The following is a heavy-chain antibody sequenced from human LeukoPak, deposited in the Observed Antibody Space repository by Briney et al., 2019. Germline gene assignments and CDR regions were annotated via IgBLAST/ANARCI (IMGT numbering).Heavy chain of an antibody. CDR3: ARLWGGVTTFDY. D-gene: IGHD3-16*01. V-gene: IGHV3-53*01. Sequence: GGSLRLSCAASGVTVSSNYMSWVRQAPGKGLEWVSLIYSGGKTHHADSVKGRFTISRNNSKNTLYLQMNSLRAEDTAVYYCARLWGGVTTFDYWGQGTLVAVSS. J-gene: IGHJ4*02. CDR2: IYSGGKT. CDR1: GVTVSSNY.